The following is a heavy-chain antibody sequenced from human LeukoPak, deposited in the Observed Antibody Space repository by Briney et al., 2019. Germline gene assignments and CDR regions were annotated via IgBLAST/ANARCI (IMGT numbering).Heavy chain of an antibody. CDR2: IKQDGSEK. J-gene: IGHJ6*03. CDR1: GFTFSSYW. V-gene: IGHV3-7*01. CDR3: ARLGYCSSTSCYFAGYYYYYMDV. Sequence: PGGSLRLSCAASGFTFSSYWMSWVRQAPGKGLEWVANIKQDGSEKYYVDSVKGRFTISRDNAKNSLYLQMNSLRAEDTAVYYCARLGYCSSTSCYFAGYYYYYMDVWGKGATVTVSS. D-gene: IGHD2-2*01.